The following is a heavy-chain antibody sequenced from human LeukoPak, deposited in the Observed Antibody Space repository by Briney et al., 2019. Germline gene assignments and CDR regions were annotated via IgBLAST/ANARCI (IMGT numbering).Heavy chain of an antibody. CDR2: ISWNSGSI. Sequence: PGGSLRLSCAASGFTFADYAMHWVRQAPGKGLEWVSGISWNSGSIGYADSVKGRFTISRDNAKNSLYLQMNSLRSEDTALYYCAKDYDFWSGTPGWFDPWGQGTLVTVSS. V-gene: IGHV3-9*01. J-gene: IGHJ5*02. CDR3: AKDYDFWSGTPGWFDP. D-gene: IGHD3-3*01. CDR1: GFTFADYA.